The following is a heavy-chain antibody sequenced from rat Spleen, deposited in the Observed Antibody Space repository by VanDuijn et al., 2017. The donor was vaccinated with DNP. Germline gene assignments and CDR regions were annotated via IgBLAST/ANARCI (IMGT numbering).Heavy chain of an antibody. D-gene: IGHD4-3*01. CDR3: ASGGFGVWFVS. CDR1: GFTFSSYY. Sequence: QVQLQQSGAELAKPGSSVTISCKASGFTFSSYYIGWIKQTTGQGLKYIGYIKMGSGGTNSNEKFKGKATLTVDKSSSTAFMQLSSLTPDDSAVYYCASGGFGVWFVSWGQGTLVTVSS. CDR2: IKMGSGGT. J-gene: IGHJ3*01. V-gene: IGHV1-43*01.